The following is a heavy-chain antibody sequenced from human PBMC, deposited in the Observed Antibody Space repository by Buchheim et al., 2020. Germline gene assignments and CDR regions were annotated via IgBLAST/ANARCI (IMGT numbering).Heavy chain of an antibody. CDR2: IGSSGNI. CDR1: GFTISNAH. J-gene: IGHJ6*02. V-gene: IGHV3-48*02. Sequence: EVQLVESGGGLGQPGGSLRLSCAASGFTISNAHMNWVRQAPGKGLEWLSYIGSSGNIWYANSVKDRFTISRDNAKNSLYLEMNSLRDEDTAVYYCARDIVVDQLDYYYYYGMDVWGQGTT. CDR3: ARDIVVDQLDYYYYYGMDV. D-gene: IGHD2-2*01.